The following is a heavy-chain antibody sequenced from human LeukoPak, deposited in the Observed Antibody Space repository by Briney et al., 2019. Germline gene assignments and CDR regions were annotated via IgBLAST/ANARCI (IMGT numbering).Heavy chain of an antibody. Sequence: SETLSLTCTVSGGSISSGSYYWSWIRQPAGKGLEWIGRIYTSGSTNYNPSLKGRVTISVDTSKNQFSLKLSSVTAADTAVYYCAREPHVLRFLEWLNWFDPWGQGTLVTVSS. CDR3: AREPHVLRFLEWLNWFDP. D-gene: IGHD3-3*01. CDR1: GGSISSGSYY. J-gene: IGHJ5*02. CDR2: IYTSGST. V-gene: IGHV4-61*02.